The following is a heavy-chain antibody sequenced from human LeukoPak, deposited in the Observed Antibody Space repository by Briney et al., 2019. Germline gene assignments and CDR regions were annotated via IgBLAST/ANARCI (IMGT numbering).Heavy chain of an antibody. J-gene: IGHJ6*03. CDR2: INHSGST. CDR1: GGSFSSYY. Sequence: SETLSLTCGVYGGSFSSYYWSWIRQPPGKGLEWIGEINHSGSTNYNPSLKSRVIVSLDTSKNQFSLNLSSVTAADTAVYYCARLRSNDYYNYYIDVWGKGTTVTASS. D-gene: IGHD4/OR15-4a*01. V-gene: IGHV4-34*01. CDR3: ARLRSNDYYNYYIDV.